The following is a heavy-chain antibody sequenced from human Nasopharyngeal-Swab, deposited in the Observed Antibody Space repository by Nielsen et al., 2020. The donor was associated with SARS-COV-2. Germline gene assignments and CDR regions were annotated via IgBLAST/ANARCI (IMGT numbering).Heavy chain of an antibody. CDR3: ATDLMVAARPWGSFDY. Sequence: ASVKVSCKVSGYTLTELSMHWVRQAPGKGLEWMGGFDPEDGETIHAQKFQGRVTMTEDTSTDTAYMELSSLRSEDTAVYYCATDLMVAARPWGSFDYWGQGTLVTVSS. D-gene: IGHD6-6*01. V-gene: IGHV1-24*01. CDR2: FDPEDGET. J-gene: IGHJ4*02. CDR1: GYTLTELS.